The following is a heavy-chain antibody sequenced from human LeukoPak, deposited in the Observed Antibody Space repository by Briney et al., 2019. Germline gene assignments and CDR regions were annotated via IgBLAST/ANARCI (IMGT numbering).Heavy chain of an antibody. Sequence: PGRSLRLSCAASGFTFSSHGMHWVRQAPGKGLEWVAVISYDGSNKYYADSVKGRFTISRDNSKNTLYLQMNSLRAEDTAVYYCASHPEGGATFRPFDYWGQGTLVTVSS. CDR1: GFTFSSHG. J-gene: IGHJ4*02. D-gene: IGHD1-26*01. V-gene: IGHV3-30*03. CDR3: ASHPEGGATFRPFDY. CDR2: ISYDGSNK.